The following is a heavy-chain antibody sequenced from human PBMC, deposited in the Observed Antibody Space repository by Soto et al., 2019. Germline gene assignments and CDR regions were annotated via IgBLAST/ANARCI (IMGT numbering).Heavy chain of an antibody. CDR1: GYTFTSYG. CDR3: ARRIAVDGSFDY. V-gene: IGHV1-18*01. CDR2: ISAYNGNT. J-gene: IGHJ4*02. D-gene: IGHD6-19*01. Sequence: ASVKVSFKASGYTFTSYGISWVRQAPGQGLEWMGWISAYNGNTNYAQKLQGRVTMTTDTSTSTAYMELRSLRSDDTAVYYCARRIAVDGSFDYWGQGTLVTVSS.